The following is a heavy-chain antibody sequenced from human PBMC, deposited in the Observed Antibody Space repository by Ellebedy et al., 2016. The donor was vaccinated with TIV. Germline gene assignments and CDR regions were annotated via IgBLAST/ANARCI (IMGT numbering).Heavy chain of an antibody. CDR3: ARGYYYDSSGSLDY. Sequence: PGGSLRLSCAASGFTFSSYGMHWVRQAPGKGLEWVAVIWYDGSNKYYADSVKGRFTISRDNSKNTLYLQMNSLRAEDTAVYYCARGYYYDSSGSLDYWGQGTLVTVSS. CDR1: GFTFSSYG. J-gene: IGHJ4*02. D-gene: IGHD3-22*01. V-gene: IGHV3-33*08. CDR2: IWYDGSNK.